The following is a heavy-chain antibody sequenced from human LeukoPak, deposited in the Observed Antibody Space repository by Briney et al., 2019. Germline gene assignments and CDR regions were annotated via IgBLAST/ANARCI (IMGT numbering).Heavy chain of an antibody. D-gene: IGHD6-13*01. CDR3: ARGSVRIIAAAAKRGNWFDP. Sequence: ASVKVSCKASGYTFTGCYMHWVRQAPGQGLEWMGWINPNSGGTNYAQKFQGRVTMTRDTSISTAYMELSRLRSDDTAVYYCARGSVRIIAAAAKRGNWFDPWGQGTLVTVSS. CDR1: GYTFTGCY. V-gene: IGHV1-2*02. CDR2: INPNSGGT. J-gene: IGHJ5*02.